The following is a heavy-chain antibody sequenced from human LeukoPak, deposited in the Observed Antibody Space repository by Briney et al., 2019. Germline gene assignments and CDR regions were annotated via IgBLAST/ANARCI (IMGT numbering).Heavy chain of an antibody. CDR2: INIDGSNT. J-gene: IGHJ5*02. D-gene: IGHD6-19*01. CDR3: ARDYSGCS. V-gene: IGHV3-74*01. Sequence: PGGSLRLSCAASGFPFSSYWMHWVRQAPGKGLVWVSRINIDGSNTNYADSVKGRFTISRDNAKNTLYLQMDSLRAEDTAVYYCARDYSGCSWGQGTLVTVSS. CDR1: GFPFSSYW.